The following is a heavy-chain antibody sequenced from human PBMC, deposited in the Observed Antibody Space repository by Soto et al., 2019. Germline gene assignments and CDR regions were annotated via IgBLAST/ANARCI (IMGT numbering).Heavy chain of an antibody. CDR1: GFTFSSYD. CDR2: IGTAGDT. CDR3: ARGGGLPTREYYYYMDV. J-gene: IGHJ6*03. Sequence: GGSLRLSCAASGFTFSSYDMHWVRQATGKGLEWVSAIGTAGDTYYPGSVKGRFTISRENAKNSLYLQMNSLRAGDTAVYYCARGGGLPTREYYYYMDVWGKGTTVTVSS. D-gene: IGHD3-16*01. V-gene: IGHV3-13*01.